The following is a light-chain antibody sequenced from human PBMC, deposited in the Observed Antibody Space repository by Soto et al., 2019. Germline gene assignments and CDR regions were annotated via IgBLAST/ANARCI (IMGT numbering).Light chain of an antibody. CDR3: QQYNNWSPLT. J-gene: IGKJ4*01. V-gene: IGKV3-15*01. Sequence: EIVMTQSPSTLSVSPGERVTLSCRASQSVSSNLAWYQQKPGQAPRLLIYGASTRATGIPARFSGSGSGTEFTLTISSLQSEDFAVYYWQQYNNWSPLTFGGGTKVEIK. CDR2: GAS. CDR1: QSVSSN.